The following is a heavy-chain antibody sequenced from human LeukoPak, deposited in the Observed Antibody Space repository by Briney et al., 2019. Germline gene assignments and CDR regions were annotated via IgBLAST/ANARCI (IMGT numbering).Heavy chain of an antibody. J-gene: IGHJ6*03. CDR3: ARGRGMDV. CDR1: GFTFSNFW. V-gene: IGHV3-7*01. Sequence: PGGSLRLSRTASGFTFSNFWMSWVRQAPGKGLEWVANVKQDGTEKYYVDSVKGRFTISRDNAKNSLYLQMNSLRAEGTAVYYCARGRGMDVWGKGTTVTISS. CDR2: VKQDGTEK.